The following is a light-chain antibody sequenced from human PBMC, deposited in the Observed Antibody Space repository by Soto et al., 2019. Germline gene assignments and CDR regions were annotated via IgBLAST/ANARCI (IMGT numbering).Light chain of an antibody. Sequence: EIVLTQSPGTLSLSPGERATLSCSASQSVSSSYLAWYQQKPGQAPRLLIYGASSRATGIPDRFSGSGSGTDFNLTISRLEPEDCAVYYCEQYGSSPPKTCGQGTKLEIK. J-gene: IGKJ2*01. CDR2: GAS. CDR1: QSVSSSY. V-gene: IGKV3-20*01. CDR3: EQYGSSPPKT.